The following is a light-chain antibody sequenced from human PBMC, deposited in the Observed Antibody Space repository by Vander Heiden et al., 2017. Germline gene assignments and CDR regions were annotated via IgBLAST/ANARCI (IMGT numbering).Light chain of an antibody. CDR2: LGS. Sequence: DIVMTQSQLSMPVTAGEPASVPCRSSKSLLHSNRYNYLDWYRHKPVQSPQLLIYLGSNRASGVPDRFSGSGSGTDFTLKISRVEAEDVGVYYCMQALQTPLTFGGGTKVEIK. CDR1: KSLLHSNRYNY. J-gene: IGKJ4*01. V-gene: IGKV2-28*01. CDR3: MQALQTPLT.